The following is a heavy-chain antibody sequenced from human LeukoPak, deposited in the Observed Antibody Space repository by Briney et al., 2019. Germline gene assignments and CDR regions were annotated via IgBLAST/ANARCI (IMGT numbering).Heavy chain of an antibody. CDR2: IYHSGST. Sequence: ASETLSLTCTVSGYSISSGYYWGWIRQPPGKGLEWIGSIYHSGSTYYNPSLKSRVTISVDTSKNQFSLQLSSVTAADTAVYYCARSYGIPYYFDYWGQGTLVTVSS. J-gene: IGHJ4*02. D-gene: IGHD5-18*01. CDR1: GYSISSGYY. CDR3: ARSYGIPYYFDY. V-gene: IGHV4-38-2*02.